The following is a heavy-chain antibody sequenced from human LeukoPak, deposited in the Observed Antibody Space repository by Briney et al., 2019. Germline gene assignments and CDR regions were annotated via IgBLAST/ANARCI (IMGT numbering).Heavy chain of an antibody. D-gene: IGHD2-21*02. CDR3: ARLEHCGGDCYEFDY. CDR1: GAGGSISRYS. V-gene: IGHV4-59*08. Sequence: SETLSLTCTVSGAGGSISRYSWTWIRQPPGKGLEWIGYIQNSGSTNYNPSLKSRVTMSVDTSNNQFSLKLTSVTAADTAVYYCARLEHCGGDCYEFDYWGQGTLITVSS. J-gene: IGHJ4*02. CDR2: IQNSGST.